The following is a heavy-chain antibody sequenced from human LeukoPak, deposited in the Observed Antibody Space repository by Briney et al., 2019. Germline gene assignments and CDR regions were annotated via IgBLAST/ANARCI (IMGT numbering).Heavy chain of an antibody. CDR3: ARERVREDILTGSEGGEYDY. V-gene: IGHV1-2*02. D-gene: IGHD3-9*01. CDR2: INPNSGGT. J-gene: IGHJ4*02. CDR1: GYTFTGYY. Sequence: AASVKVSCKASGYTFTGYYMHWVRQAPGQGLEWMGWINPNSGGTNYAQKFQGRVTMTRDTSISTAYMELSRLRSDDTAVYYCARERVREDILTGSEGGEYDYWGQGTLVTVSS.